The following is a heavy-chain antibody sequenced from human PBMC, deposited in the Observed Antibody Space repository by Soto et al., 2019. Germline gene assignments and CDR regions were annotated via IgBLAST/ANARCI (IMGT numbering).Heavy chain of an antibody. CDR3: ARDYSYDSSGSYYYYYGMDV. CDR2: IKQDGSEK. V-gene: IGHV3-7*03. D-gene: IGHD3-22*01. J-gene: IGHJ6*02. Sequence: GGSLRLSCAASGFTFSSYWMSWVRQAPGKGLEWVANIKQDGSEKYYVDSVKGRFTISRDNAKNSLYLQMNSLRAEDTAVYYCARDYSYDSSGSYYYYYGMDVWGQGTTVTVSS. CDR1: GFTFSSYW.